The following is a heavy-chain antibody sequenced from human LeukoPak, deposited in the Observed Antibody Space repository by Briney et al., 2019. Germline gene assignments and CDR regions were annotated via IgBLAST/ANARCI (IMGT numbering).Heavy chain of an antibody. CDR3: TRAIRHQLLSDY. D-gene: IGHD2-2*01. CDR2: MNPEIGST. Sequence: ASVKVSCKASGYPFSNYDITWVRQATGQGPEWMGWMNPEIGSTGYAPRFQGRVTMTRDSSITTAYMELSSLRFEDPAVYYCTRAIRHQLLSDYWGQGTLVTVSS. J-gene: IGHJ4*02. CDR1: GYPFSNYD. V-gene: IGHV1-8*01.